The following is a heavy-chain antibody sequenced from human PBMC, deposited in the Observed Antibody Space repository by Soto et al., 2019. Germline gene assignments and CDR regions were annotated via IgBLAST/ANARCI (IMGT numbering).Heavy chain of an antibody. CDR2: IYYSGST. V-gene: IGHV4-39*01. J-gene: IGHJ4*02. D-gene: IGHD3-22*01. Sequence: SETLSLTCTVSGGSISSSSHYWGWIRQPPGKGLEWIGSIYYSGSTYYNPSLKSRVTISVDTSKNQFSLKLSSVTAADTAVYYCARRNYYDSSGYYYPFDYWGQGTLVTVS. CDR3: ARRNYYDSSGYYYPFDY. CDR1: GGSISSSSHY.